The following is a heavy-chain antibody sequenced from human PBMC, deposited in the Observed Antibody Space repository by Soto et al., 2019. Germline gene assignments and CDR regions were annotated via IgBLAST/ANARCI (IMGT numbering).Heavy chain of an antibody. V-gene: IGHV4-59*01. CDR1: GGSISSYY. CDR2: IYYTGST. Sequence: SETLSLTCTISGGSISSYYWSWIRQPPGKGLEWIGYIYYTGSTNYNPSLKSRVTISVDTSEKEFSLKLTSVTAADTAVYYCAREPRYCSGGSCYPIYHYYGMDVWGQGTTVTVSS. D-gene: IGHD2-15*01. CDR3: AREPRYCSGGSCYPIYHYYGMDV. J-gene: IGHJ6*02.